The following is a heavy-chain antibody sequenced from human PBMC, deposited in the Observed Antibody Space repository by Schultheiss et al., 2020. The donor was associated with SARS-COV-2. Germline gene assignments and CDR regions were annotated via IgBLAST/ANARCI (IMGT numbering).Heavy chain of an antibody. V-gene: IGHV3-30*01. CDR2: ISYDGRNK. J-gene: IGHJ4*02. CDR3: ARADYPQAHFNY. CDR1: GFTFSTYA. Sequence: GGSLRLSCAASGFTFSTYAMNWVRQAPGKGLEWVAVISYDGRNKYYADSVKGRFTISRDNSKNTLYMQMNSLRADDTAVYYCARADYPQAHFNYWGQGTLVTVSS. D-gene: IGHD4-11*01.